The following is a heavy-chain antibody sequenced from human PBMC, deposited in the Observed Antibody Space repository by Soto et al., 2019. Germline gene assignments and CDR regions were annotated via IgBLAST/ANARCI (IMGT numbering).Heavy chain of an antibody. V-gene: IGHV3-30-3*01. CDR3: ARDGGSY. D-gene: IGHD3-10*01. CDR1: GFTFSTYA. J-gene: IGHJ4*02. Sequence: QVQLVESGGGVVQPGRSLRLSCAASGFTFSTYAMHWVRRTPGKGLEWVAVISYDGDNKYYADSVKGRFTISRDNSMHTLYLKMNRLRADDTALYYCARDGGSYWGQGTLVTVS. CDR2: ISYDGDNK.